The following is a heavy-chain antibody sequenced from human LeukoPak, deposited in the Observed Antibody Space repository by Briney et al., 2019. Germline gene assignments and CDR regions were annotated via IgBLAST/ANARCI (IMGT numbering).Heavy chain of an antibody. D-gene: IGHD2-2*01. Sequence: GGSLRLSCAASGFTFSSYAMHWVRQAPGKGLEWVAVISYDGSNKYYADSVKGRFIISRDNSKNTLYLQMNSLRAEDTAVYYCARDRAYCSSTSCPRPLDYWGQGTLVTVSS. CDR2: ISYDGSNK. V-gene: IGHV3-30*04. J-gene: IGHJ4*02. CDR1: GFTFSSYA. CDR3: ARDRAYCSSTSCPRPLDY.